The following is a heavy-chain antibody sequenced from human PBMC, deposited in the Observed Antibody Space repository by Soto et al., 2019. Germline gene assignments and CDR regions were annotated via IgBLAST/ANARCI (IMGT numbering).Heavy chain of an antibody. J-gene: IGHJ6*02. D-gene: IGHD2-8*01. CDR3: AGFQGNGAMDV. Sequence: GGSLRLSCAASGYTFSNYWMHWVRQAPWKGLVWISRINTDGTTTGYADSVKGRFTISRDNAKNTLYLHMKSLRAEDTAVYYCAGFQGNGAMDVWGQGTTVTVS. CDR2: INTDGTTT. V-gene: IGHV3-74*01. CDR1: GYTFSNYW.